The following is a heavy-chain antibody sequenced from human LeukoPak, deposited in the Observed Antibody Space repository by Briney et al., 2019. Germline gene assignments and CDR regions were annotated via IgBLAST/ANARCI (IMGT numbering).Heavy chain of an antibody. CDR3: ARASLRYFDWLFQ. J-gene: IGHJ4*02. Sequence: ASVKVSCKASGYTFTSYDINWVRQATGQGLEWMGWMNPNSGNTGYAQKFQGRVTMTRNTPISTAYMEPSSLRSEDTAVYYCARASLRYFDWLFQWGQGTLVTVSS. V-gene: IGHV1-8*01. CDR2: MNPNSGNT. D-gene: IGHD3-9*01. CDR1: GYTFTSYD.